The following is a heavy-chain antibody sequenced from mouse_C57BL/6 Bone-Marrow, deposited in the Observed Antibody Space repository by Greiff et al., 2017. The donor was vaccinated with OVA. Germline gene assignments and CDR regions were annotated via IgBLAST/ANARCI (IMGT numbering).Heavy chain of an antibody. V-gene: IGHV1-55*01. D-gene: IGHD1-1*01. Sequence: VQLQQPGAELVKPGASVKMSCKASGYTFTSYWITWVKQRPGQGLEWIGDIYPGSGSTNYNEKFKSKATLTVDTSSSTAYMQLSSLTSEDSAVYYCARRLTTVVAEDYWGQGTTLTVSS. CDR2: IYPGSGST. J-gene: IGHJ2*01. CDR1: GYTFTSYW. CDR3: ARRLTTVVAEDY.